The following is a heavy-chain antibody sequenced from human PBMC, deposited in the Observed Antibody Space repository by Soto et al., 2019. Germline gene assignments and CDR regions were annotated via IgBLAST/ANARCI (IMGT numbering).Heavy chain of an antibody. CDR3: VRGMNPLF. Sequence: VGSLRLSCAASGFTLRTYTMNWVRQAPGKGLEWVSSINISSSDRYYADSVRGRFTISRDNAKNALYLQMNSLRADDTAVYFCVRGMNPLFGGQGTLVTVSS. CDR2: INISSSDR. J-gene: IGHJ4*01. CDR1: GFTLRTYT. V-gene: IGHV3-21*06.